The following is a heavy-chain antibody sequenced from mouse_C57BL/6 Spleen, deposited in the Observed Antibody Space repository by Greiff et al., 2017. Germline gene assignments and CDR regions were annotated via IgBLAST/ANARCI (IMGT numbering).Heavy chain of an antibody. CDR2: ISSGSSTI. D-gene: IGHD3-2*02. CDR1: GFTFSDYG. Sequence: EVMLVESGGGLVKPGGSLKLSCAASGFTFSDYGMHWVRQAPEKGLEWVAYISSGSSTIYYADTVKGRFTISRDNAKNTLFLQMTSLRSEDTARYYCAGRGSTAQVPWFAYWGQGTLVTVSA. CDR3: AGRGSTAQVPWFAY. J-gene: IGHJ3*01. V-gene: IGHV5-17*01.